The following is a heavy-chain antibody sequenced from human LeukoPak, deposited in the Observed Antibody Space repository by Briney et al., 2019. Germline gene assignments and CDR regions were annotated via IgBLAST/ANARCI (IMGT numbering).Heavy chain of an antibody. Sequence: GGSLRLSCAAAGFIVSSNYMSWVRQAPGKGLEWVSIIYSGGSTYDADSVKGRFTISRDNSKNTLYLQMNSLRAEDTAVYYCAGHLSGDDIWGQGTMVTVSS. CDR3: AGHLSGDDI. CDR1: GFIVSSNY. V-gene: IGHV3-53*01. J-gene: IGHJ3*02. D-gene: IGHD4-17*01. CDR2: IYSGGST.